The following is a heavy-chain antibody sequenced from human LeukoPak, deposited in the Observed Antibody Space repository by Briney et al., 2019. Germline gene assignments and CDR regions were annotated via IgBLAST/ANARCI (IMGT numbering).Heavy chain of an antibody. CDR2: MFHSGDT. CDR3: AKVGAYGDYARHDY. CDR1: GYSIRSGSY. D-gene: IGHD4-17*01. V-gene: IGHV4-38-2*01. J-gene: IGHJ4*02. Sequence: SETLSLTCDVSGYSIRSGSYWGWIRQPPGKGLEWIGCMFHSGDTYHNPSLKSRVTISADTSKNLFSLKLTSVTAADTAVYYCAKVGAYGDYARHDYWGQGTLVTVSS.